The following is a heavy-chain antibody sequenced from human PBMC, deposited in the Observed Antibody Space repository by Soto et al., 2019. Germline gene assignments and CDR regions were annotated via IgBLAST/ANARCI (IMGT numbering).Heavy chain of an antibody. Sequence: PGGSLRLSCAASGFTFSDYYMSWIRQAPGKGLEWVSYISSSGSTIYYADSVKGRFTISRDNAKNSLYLQMNSLRAEDTAVYYCARVSSMHRETTYYYYYYYMDVWGKGTTVTVSS. CDR1: GFTFSDYY. CDR2: ISSSGSTI. V-gene: IGHV3-11*01. J-gene: IGHJ6*03. CDR3: ARVSSMHRETTYYYYYYYMDV. D-gene: IGHD3-10*01.